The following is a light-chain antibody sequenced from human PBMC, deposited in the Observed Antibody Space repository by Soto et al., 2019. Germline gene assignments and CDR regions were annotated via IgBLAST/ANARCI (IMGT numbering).Light chain of an antibody. Sequence: SYELTQPPSVSVAPGKTARITCGGNNIGSKSVHWYQQKPGQAPVLVIYYDSDRPSGIPERFSGSNSGNTATLTISRVEAGDEADYYCQGWDSSSDHHVVFGGGTKLTVL. CDR2: YDS. CDR1: NIGSKS. V-gene: IGLV3-21*04. CDR3: QGWDSSSDHHVV. J-gene: IGLJ2*01.